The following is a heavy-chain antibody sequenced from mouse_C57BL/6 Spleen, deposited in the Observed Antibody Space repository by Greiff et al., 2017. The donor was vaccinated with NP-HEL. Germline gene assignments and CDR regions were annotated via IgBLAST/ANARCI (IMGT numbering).Heavy chain of an antibody. V-gene: IGHV1-69*01. Sequence: QVQLQQPGAELVMPGASVKLSCKASGYTFTSYWMHWVKQRPGQGLEWIGEIDPSDSYTNYNQTFKGKSTLTVDKSSSTAYMQLSSPTSEDSAVYYCARRGNYYGSTGYFDVWGTGTTVTVSS. CDR2: IDPSDSYT. CDR3: ARRGNYYGSTGYFDV. CDR1: GYTFTSYW. D-gene: IGHD1-1*01. J-gene: IGHJ1*03.